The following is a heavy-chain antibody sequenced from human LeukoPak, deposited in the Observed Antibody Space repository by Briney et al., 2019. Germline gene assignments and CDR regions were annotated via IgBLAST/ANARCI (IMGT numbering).Heavy chain of an antibody. CDR1: GGSISSSNW. J-gene: IGHJ4*02. V-gene: IGHV4-4*02. CDR2: IYHSGST. CDR3: AAPHGQYSSGWFDY. Sequence: SETLSLTCAVSGGSISSSNWWSWVRQPPGKGLGWIGEIYHSGSTNYNPSLKSRVTISVDKSKNQFSLKLSSVTAADTAVCYCAAPHGQYSSGWFDYWGQGTLVTVSS. D-gene: IGHD6-19*01.